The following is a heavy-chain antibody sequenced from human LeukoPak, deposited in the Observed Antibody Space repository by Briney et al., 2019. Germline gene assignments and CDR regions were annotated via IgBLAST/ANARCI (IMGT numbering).Heavy chain of an antibody. V-gene: IGHV1-8*02. CDR1: GYTFTSYD. Sequence: ASVKVSCKASGYTFTSYDINWVRQATGQGLEWTGWMNPNSGNTGYAQKLQGRVTMTTDTSTSTAYMELRSLRSDDTTVYYCARDGELEQHFGFDYWGQGTLVTVSS. D-gene: IGHD1/OR15-1a*01. CDR2: MNPNSGNT. J-gene: IGHJ4*02. CDR3: ARDGELEQHFGFDY.